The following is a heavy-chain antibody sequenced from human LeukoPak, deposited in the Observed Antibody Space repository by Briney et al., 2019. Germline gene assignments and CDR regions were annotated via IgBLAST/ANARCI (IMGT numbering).Heavy chain of an antibody. D-gene: IGHD2/OR15-2a*01. V-gene: IGHV4-31*03. CDR1: GDSITSGTYY. Sequence: SQTLSLTCTVSGDSITSGTYYWTWIRQHPGKGLEWIGYIYYTGATYYNPSLMGRLTISVDTSKNQFSLKMNSVTAADTAVYYCARYTSLSSNWFDPWGQGTLVTVSS. J-gene: IGHJ5*02. CDR2: IYYTGAT. CDR3: ARYTSLSSNWFDP.